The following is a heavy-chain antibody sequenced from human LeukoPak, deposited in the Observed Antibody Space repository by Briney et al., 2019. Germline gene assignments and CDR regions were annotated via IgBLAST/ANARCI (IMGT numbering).Heavy chain of an antibody. CDR1: GFTFSSYW. V-gene: IGHV3-74*01. J-gene: IGHJ4*02. CDR2: INSDGSST. CDR3: ASLSGSYYDFDY. D-gene: IGHD1-26*01. Sequence: PGGSLRLSCAASGFTFSSYWMHWVRHAPGKGLVWVSRINSDGSSTSYADSVKGRFTISRDDAKNTLYLQMNSLRAEDTAVYYCASLSGSYYDFDYWGQGTLVTVSS.